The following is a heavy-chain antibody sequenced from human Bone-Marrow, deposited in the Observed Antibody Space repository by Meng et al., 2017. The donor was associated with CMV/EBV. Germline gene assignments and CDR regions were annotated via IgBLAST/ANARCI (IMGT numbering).Heavy chain of an antibody. Sequence: SAMVSCKASGGTFSSYAISWVRQAPGQGLEWMGGIIHILGIANYAQKFQGRVTITADKSTSTAYMELSSLRSEDTAVYYCAMGGIVAVPAAIPALRDYYYYYGMDVWAQGTTVTVSS. CDR3: AMGGIVAVPAAIPALRDYYYYYGMDV. CDR2: IIHILGIA. D-gene: IGHD2-2*01. CDR1: GGTFSSYA. V-gene: IGHV1-69*10. J-gene: IGHJ6*02.